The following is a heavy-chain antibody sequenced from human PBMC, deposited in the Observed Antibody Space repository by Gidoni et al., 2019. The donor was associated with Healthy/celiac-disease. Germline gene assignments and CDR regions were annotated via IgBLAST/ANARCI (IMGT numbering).Heavy chain of an antibody. Sequence: QVQLVASGGGVFQPGRSLRLSCAASGFTFSSYGMHWVRQAPGKGLEWVAVISYDGSNKYDADSVKGRFTISRDNSKNTLYLQMNSLRAEDTAVYYCAKDNSYGSGSYYSLYGMDVWGQGTTVTVSS. V-gene: IGHV3-30*18. CDR3: AKDNSYGSGSYYSLYGMDV. CDR1: GFTFSSYG. J-gene: IGHJ6*02. CDR2: ISYDGSNK. D-gene: IGHD3-10*01.